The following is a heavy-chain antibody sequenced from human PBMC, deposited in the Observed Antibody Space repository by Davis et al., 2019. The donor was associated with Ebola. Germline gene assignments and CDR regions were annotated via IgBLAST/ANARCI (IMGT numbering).Heavy chain of an antibody. D-gene: IGHD6-19*01. V-gene: IGHV3-23*01. CDR2: ISGSGGST. J-gene: IGHJ2*01. CDR3: ATAVAGYTWYFDL. CDR1: GFTFRTYS. Sequence: PGGSLRLSCAASGFTFRTYSMNWVRQAPGKGLEWVSAISGSGGSTYYADSVKGRFTISRDNSKNTLYLQMNSLRAEDTAVYYCATAVAGYTWYFDLWGRGTLVTVSS.